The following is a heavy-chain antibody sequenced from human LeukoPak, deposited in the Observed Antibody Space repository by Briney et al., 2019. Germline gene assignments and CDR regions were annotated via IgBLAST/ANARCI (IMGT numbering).Heavy chain of an antibody. Sequence: GGSLRLSCAASGFTFSSYSMNWVRQAPGKELEWVSSISSSSSYIYYADSVKGRFTISRDNAKNSLYLQMNSLRAEDTAVYYCARHPLVGATLIDYWGQGTLVTVSS. CDR2: ISSSSSYI. J-gene: IGHJ4*02. CDR1: GFTFSSYS. V-gene: IGHV3-21*01. D-gene: IGHD1-26*01. CDR3: ARHPLVGATLIDY.